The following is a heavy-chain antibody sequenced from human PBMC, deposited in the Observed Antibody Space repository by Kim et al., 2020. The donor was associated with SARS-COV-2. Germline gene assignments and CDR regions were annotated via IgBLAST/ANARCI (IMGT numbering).Heavy chain of an antibody. CDR3: AKRGGTNTLGAMDD. Sequence: GGSLRLSCAASRFTFSSYAMSWVRQAPGKGLEWVSTIIGSGACTYYADSVQGRFTISRDNSKNTLYLQMNSLRAEDTALYYCAKRGGTNTLGAMDDWGQGTTVTVSS. CDR2: IIGSGACT. CDR1: RFTFSSYA. V-gene: IGHV3-23*01. D-gene: IGHD1-26*01. J-gene: IGHJ6*02.